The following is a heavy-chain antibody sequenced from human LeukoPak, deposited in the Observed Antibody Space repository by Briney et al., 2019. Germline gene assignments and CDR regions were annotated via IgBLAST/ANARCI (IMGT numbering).Heavy chain of an antibody. D-gene: IGHD3-3*01. CDR1: GFTFSSYA. CDR2: ISGSGGST. Sequence: GGSLRLSCAASGFTFSSYAMSWVRQAPGKGLEWFSAISGSGGSTYYGDSVKGRFTISRDNSKNTLYLQMNSLRAEDTAVYYCAKDPVLRFLEWNHYYFDYWGQGTLVTVSS. V-gene: IGHV3-23*01. J-gene: IGHJ4*02. CDR3: AKDPVLRFLEWNHYYFDY.